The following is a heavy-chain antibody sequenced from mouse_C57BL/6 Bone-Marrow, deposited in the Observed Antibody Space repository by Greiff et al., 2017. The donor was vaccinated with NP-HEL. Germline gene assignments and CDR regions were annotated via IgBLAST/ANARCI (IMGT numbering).Heavy chain of an antibody. CDR1: GFTFSSYG. V-gene: IGHV5-6*01. D-gene: IGHD1-1*01. Sequence: EVKLMESGGDLVKPGGSLKLSCAASGFTFSSYGMSWVRQTPDKRLEWVATISSGGSYTYYPDSVKVRFTISRDNARHTLYLQMSSLKSEDTAMDYCARVYGPWFAYWGQGTLVTVSA. J-gene: IGHJ3*01. CDR2: ISSGGSYT. CDR3: ARVYGPWFAY.